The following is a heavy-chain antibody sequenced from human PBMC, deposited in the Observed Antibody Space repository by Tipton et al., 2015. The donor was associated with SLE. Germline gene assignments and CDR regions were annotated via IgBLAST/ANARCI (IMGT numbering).Heavy chain of an antibody. Sequence: LSLTCTVSGGSISEYYWTWIRQAPGKGLEWIGYIYHNESPTYNPSLRGRVTMSVETSRNQISLKLTSVTAADTALYYCATGIVVKFVGSLPIYAYNIWGQGTMVTVSS. CDR2: IYHNESP. CDR1: GGSISEYY. CDR3: ATGIVVKFVGSLPIYAYNI. V-gene: IGHV4-59*01. D-gene: IGHD3-16*01. J-gene: IGHJ3*02.